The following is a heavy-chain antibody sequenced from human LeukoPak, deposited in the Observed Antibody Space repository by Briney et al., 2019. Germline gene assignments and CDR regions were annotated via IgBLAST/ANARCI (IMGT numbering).Heavy chain of an antibody. CDR1: GFAVSSNY. CDR3: AKVKGWYGEGYFDY. CDR2: IYSDGRT. V-gene: IGHV3-53*01. Sequence: GGSLRLSSAASGFAVSSNYMNGVRQAPGKGLEWVSVIYSDGRTYYADSVKGRFTISRDISKNTLFLEMTSLRAEDTAVYYCAKVKGWYGEGYFDYWGQGTLVTVSS. D-gene: IGHD3-10*01. J-gene: IGHJ4*02.